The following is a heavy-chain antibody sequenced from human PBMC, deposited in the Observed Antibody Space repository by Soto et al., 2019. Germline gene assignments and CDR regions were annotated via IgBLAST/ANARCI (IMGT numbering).Heavy chain of an antibody. CDR3: AKDRYTYNTAGFDY. Sequence: GGSLRLSCAVSGFTFSNFAMSWVRQAPGKGLEWVSAISGSGGDTWYKDSVEGRFTNSRDNSKNTLFLHLSSLRSEDTAIYYCAKDRYTYNTAGFDYWGQGTLVTVSS. CDR1: GFTFSNFA. V-gene: IGHV3-23*01. D-gene: IGHD3-16*02. CDR2: ISGSGGDT. J-gene: IGHJ4*02.